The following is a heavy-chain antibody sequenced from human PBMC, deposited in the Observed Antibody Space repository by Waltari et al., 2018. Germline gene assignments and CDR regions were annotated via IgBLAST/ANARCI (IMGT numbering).Heavy chain of an antibody. CDR3: AREPPGATKGFDY. CDR1: GYTFSNYY. Sequence: QVRLVQSGAEVKKPGASLKVSCEASGYTFSNYYVHWVRQAPGQGLEWMGMINTAAGTTNYAPKFRGRVTMPRDTSTSTVYLDLSSLRSEDTAVYFCAREPPGATKGFDYWGQGTLVIVSS. CDR2: INTAAGTT. J-gene: IGHJ4*02. D-gene: IGHD1-26*01. V-gene: IGHV1-46*01.